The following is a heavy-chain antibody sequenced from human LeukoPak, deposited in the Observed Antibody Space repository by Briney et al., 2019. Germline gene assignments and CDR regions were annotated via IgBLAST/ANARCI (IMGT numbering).Heavy chain of an antibody. CDR2: ISSSGSTI. D-gene: IGHD6-13*01. J-gene: IGHJ4*02. Sequence: GGSLRLSCAASGFTFSDYYMSWIREAPGKGLEWVSYISSSGSTIYYADSVKGRFTISRDNAKNSLYLQMNSLRAEDTAVYYCARDPRIAAAGPPDYWGQRTLVTVSS. V-gene: IGHV3-11*01. CDR3: ARDPRIAAAGPPDY. CDR1: GFTFSDYY.